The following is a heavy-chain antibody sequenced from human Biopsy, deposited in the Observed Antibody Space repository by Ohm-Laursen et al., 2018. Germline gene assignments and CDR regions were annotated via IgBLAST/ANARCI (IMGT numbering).Heavy chain of an antibody. CDR1: GFAFNLYE. J-gene: IGHJ3*01. Sequence: SLRLSCTAPGFAFNLYEMSWVRQAPGKGMEWISYIYGGGSPVSYADSVKGRFTISRDNAQNSLYLHMNSLRAEDTAVYYCARLNSGTYDASDLWGQGTMVIVSS. V-gene: IGHV3-48*03. CDR3: ARLNSGTYDASDL. CDR2: IYGGGSPV. D-gene: IGHD1-26*01.